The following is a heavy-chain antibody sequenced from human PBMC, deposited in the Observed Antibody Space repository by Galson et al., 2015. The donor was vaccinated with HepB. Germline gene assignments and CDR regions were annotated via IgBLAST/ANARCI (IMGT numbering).Heavy chain of an antibody. V-gene: IGHV1-24*01. Sequence: SVKVSCKVSGYTLTELSMHWVRQAPGKGLEWMGGFDPEDGETIYAQKFQGRVTMTEDTSTDTAYMELSSLRSEDTAVYYCATAANWNYEIRRATVGFDPWGQGALVTVSS. J-gene: IGHJ5*02. CDR1: GYTLTELS. CDR3: ATAANWNYEIRRATVGFDP. CDR2: FDPEDGET. D-gene: IGHD1-7*01.